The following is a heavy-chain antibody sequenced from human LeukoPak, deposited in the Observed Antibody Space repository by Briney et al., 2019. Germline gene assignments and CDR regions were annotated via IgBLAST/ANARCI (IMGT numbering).Heavy chain of an antibody. Sequence: PSETLSLTCTVSGGSISRSDYWGWVRQPPGKGLEWIGSIFYIGTTYYNPSLRSRVTISVDTSKNQFSLKLISVTAADTAVYYCAREDTGGLDYWGQGILVTVSP. D-gene: IGHD2-8*02. CDR2: IFYIGTT. CDR3: AREDTGGLDY. V-gene: IGHV4-39*07. CDR1: GGSISRSDY. J-gene: IGHJ4*02.